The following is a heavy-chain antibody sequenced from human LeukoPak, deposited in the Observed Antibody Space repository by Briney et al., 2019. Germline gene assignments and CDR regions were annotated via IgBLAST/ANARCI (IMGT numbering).Heavy chain of an antibody. CDR2: ISYDGSNK. CDR1: GFTFSSYA. Sequence: GGSLRLSCAASGFTFSSYAMHWVRQAPGKGLEWVAVISYDGSNKYYADSVKGRFTISRDNSKNTLYLQMNSLRAEDTAVYYCARDLRFLESKDPGWFDPWGQGTLVTVSS. CDR3: ARDLRFLESKDPGWFDP. J-gene: IGHJ5*02. D-gene: IGHD3-3*01. V-gene: IGHV3-30-3*01.